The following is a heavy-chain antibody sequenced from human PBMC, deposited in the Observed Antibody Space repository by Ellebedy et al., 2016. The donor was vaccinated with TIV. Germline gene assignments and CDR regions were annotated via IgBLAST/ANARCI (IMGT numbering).Heavy chain of an antibody. V-gene: IGHV3-30-3*01. CDR3: ARDLDKSSGWYGGAAY. D-gene: IGHD6-19*01. J-gene: IGHJ4*02. CDR2: ISHDGSSQ. Sequence: PGGSLRLSCVASGFTFDSYAIHWVRQAPGKGLEWVAVISHDGSSQDYADSVKGRFTFSRDNSMTTVSLAMNSLRAEDTALYYCARDLDKSSGWYGGAAYWGQGTQVTVSS. CDR1: GFTFDSYA.